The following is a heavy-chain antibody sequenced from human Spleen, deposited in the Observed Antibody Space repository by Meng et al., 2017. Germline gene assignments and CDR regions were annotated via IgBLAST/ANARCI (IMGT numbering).Heavy chain of an antibody. Sequence: QVQRQQWGAGLLKPSETLSLTCAVSGGFFSDDYWSWVRQPPGKGLEWIGEINHTGRTNYNPSLKSRVAISIDTSNNQFSLNLSSVTAADTAVYYCARVSGYSVRIYLDYWGQGTLVTVSS. CDR3: ARVSGYSVRIYLDY. V-gene: IGHV4-34*01. D-gene: IGHD5/OR15-5a*01. CDR1: GGFFSDDY. J-gene: IGHJ4*02. CDR2: INHTGRT.